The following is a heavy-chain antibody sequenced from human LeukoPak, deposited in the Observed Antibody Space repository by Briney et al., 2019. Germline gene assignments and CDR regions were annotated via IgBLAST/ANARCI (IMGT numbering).Heavy chain of an antibody. CDR2: ICAYNGNT. D-gene: IGHD6-13*01. J-gene: IGHJ6*03. Sequence: ASVKVSCKASGYTFTSYGISWVRQAPGQGLEWMGWICAYNGNTNYAQKLQGRVTMTTDTSTSTAYMELRSLRSDDTAVYYCAREGSIAAADPYYYYYYMDVWGKGTTVTVSS. CDR3: AREGSIAAADPYYYYYYMDV. CDR1: GYTFTSYG. V-gene: IGHV1-18*01.